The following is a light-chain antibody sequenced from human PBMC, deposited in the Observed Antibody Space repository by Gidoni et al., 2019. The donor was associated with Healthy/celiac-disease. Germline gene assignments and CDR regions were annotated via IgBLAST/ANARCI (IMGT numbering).Light chain of an antibody. Sequence: EIVLTQSPATLSLSPGERATLSCRASQSVSSYLAWYQPKPGQAPRLLIYDASNRATGIPARFSGSGSGTDFTLTISGLEPEDFAVYYCQQRSNWPPITFGQGTRLEIK. CDR2: DAS. CDR1: QSVSSY. V-gene: IGKV3-11*01. J-gene: IGKJ5*01. CDR3: QQRSNWPPIT.